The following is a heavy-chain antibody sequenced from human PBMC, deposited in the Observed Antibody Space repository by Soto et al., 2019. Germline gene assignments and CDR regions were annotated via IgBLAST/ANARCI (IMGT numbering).Heavy chain of an antibody. CDR3: ANRSTQYYYFWSGLLAAGIDF. V-gene: IGHV2-5*01. D-gene: IGHD3-3*01. CDR2: IYWNDDK. J-gene: IGHJ6*04. CDR1: GFSLSTSGVG. Sequence: SGPTLVNPTQTLTLTCTFSGFSLSTSGVGVGWIRQPPGKALEWLALIYWNDDKRYSPSLKSRLTITKDTSKNQVVLTITNMDTVDTATYYCANRSTQYYYFWSGLLAAGIDFRGKGTTGTGS.